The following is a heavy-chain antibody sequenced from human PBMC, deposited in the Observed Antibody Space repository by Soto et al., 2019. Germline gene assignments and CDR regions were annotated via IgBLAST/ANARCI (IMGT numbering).Heavy chain of an antibody. D-gene: IGHD6-13*01. V-gene: IGHV2-70*11. CDR1: GFSLSTSGMC. Sequence: SGPTLVNPTQALTLTCTFSGFSLSTSGMCVSWIRQPPGKALEWLARIDWDDDKYYSTSLKTRLTISKDTSKNQVVLTMTNMDPVDTATYYCARIRSSSWRIDYWGQGTLVTVSS. CDR2: IDWDDDK. J-gene: IGHJ4*02. CDR3: ARIRSSSWRIDY.